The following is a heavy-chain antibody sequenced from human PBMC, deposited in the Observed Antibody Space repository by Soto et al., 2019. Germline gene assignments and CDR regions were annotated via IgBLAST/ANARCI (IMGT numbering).Heavy chain of an antibody. CDR2: INHSGST. Sequence: SETLSLTCAVYGGSFSGYYWSWIRQPPGKGLEWIGEINHSGSTNYNPSLKSRVTISVDTSKNQFSLKLSSVTAADTAVYYCARGEPGALPHYYYYYMDVWGKGTTVTSP. D-gene: IGHD3-16*02. J-gene: IGHJ6*03. CDR1: GGSFSGYY. V-gene: IGHV4-34*01. CDR3: ARGEPGALPHYYYYYMDV.